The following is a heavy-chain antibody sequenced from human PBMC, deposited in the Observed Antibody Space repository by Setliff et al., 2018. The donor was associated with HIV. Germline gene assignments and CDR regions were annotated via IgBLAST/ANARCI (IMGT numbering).Heavy chain of an antibody. V-gene: IGHV1-69*13. Sequence: SVKVSCKASGFTLNHYAISWVRQAPGQGLEWMGTRLPISHVTNYAQKLQGRVTITADESTTTTYMALSSLRTDDTAVYYCARVGPWYYKSSGYLASWDYWGQGTLVTVSS. D-gene: IGHD3-22*01. CDR2: RLPISHVT. CDR1: GFTLNHYA. J-gene: IGHJ4*02. CDR3: ARVGPWYYKSSGYLASWDY.